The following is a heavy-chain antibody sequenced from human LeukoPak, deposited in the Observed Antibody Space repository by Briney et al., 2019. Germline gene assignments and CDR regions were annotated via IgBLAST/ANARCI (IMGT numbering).Heavy chain of an antibody. CDR1: GGSISSNY. J-gene: IGHJ4*02. Sequence: SETLSLTCNVSGGSISSNYWSWIRQPPGKGLEWIGYFHDSESTNYNPPLKSRVSISVDTSKNQVSLKLSSVTAADTAVYYCAKVLSVAYYFDYWGQGTLVTVSS. D-gene: IGHD2-15*01. V-gene: IGHV4-59*01. CDR3: AKVLSVAYYFDY. CDR2: FHDSEST.